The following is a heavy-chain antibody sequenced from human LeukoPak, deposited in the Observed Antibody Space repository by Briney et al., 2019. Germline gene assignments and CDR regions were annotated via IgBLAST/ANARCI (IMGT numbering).Heavy chain of an antibody. J-gene: IGHJ4*02. Sequence: ASVKVSCKASGYTFTGYYVHWVRQAPGQGLEWMGWINPNSGGTNYAQKFQGRVTMTRDTSISTAYMELSRLRSDDTAVYYCAIGYYYGSGSSYFDYWGQGTLVTVSS. V-gene: IGHV1-2*02. CDR3: AIGYYYGSGSSYFDY. CDR2: INPNSGGT. D-gene: IGHD3-10*01. CDR1: GYTFTGYY.